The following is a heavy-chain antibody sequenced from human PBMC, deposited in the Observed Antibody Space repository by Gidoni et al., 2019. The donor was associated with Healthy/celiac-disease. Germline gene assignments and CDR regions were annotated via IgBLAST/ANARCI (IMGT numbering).Heavy chain of an antibody. J-gene: IGHJ6*03. Sequence: QVQLVESGGGLVKPGGSLRLSCAASGFTFSDYYMSWLRQAPGKGLGWVSYISSSGSTIYYADSVKGRFTISRDNAKNSLYLQMNSLRAEDTAVYYCARESYPTVTKDYCYMDVWGKGTTVTVSS. CDR2: ISSSGSTI. CDR1: GFTFSDYY. D-gene: IGHD4-4*01. V-gene: IGHV3-11*01. CDR3: ARESYPTVTKDYCYMDV.